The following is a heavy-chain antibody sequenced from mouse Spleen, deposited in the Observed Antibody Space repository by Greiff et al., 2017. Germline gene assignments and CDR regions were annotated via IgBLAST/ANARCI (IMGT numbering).Heavy chain of an antibody. CDR3: AREGDSTVVGYFDV. Sequence: VQLQQPGAELVKPGASVKLSCKASGYTFTSYWMHWVKQRPGQGLEWIGMIHPNSGSTNYNEKFKSKATLTVDKSSSTAYMQLSSLTSEDSAVYYCAREGDSTVVGYFDVWGTGTTVTVSS. V-gene: IGHV1-64*01. J-gene: IGHJ1*03. D-gene: IGHD1-1*01. CDR2: IHPNSGST. CDR1: GYTFTSYW.